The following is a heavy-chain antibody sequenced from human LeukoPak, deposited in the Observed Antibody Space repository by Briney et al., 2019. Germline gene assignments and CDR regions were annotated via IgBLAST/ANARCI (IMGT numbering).Heavy chain of an antibody. CDR1: GYTFTSYG. CDR2: IIPILGIA. Sequence: SVKVSCKASGYTFTSYGISWVRQAPGQGLEWMGRIIPILGIANYAQKFQGRATITADKSTSTAYMELSSLRSEDTAVYYCASTTYYYDSSGSLGMDVWGQGTTVTVSS. V-gene: IGHV1-69*04. CDR3: ASTTYYYDSSGSLGMDV. D-gene: IGHD3-22*01. J-gene: IGHJ6*02.